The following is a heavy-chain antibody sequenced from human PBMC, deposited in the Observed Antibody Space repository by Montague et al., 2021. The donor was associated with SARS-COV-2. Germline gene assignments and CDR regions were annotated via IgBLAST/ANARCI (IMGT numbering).Heavy chain of an antibody. CDR2: IFYNGYT. D-gene: IGHD1-1*01. CDR3: ARHSVSEDGTFFRSYFDP. V-gene: IGHV4-59*08. J-gene: IGHJ5*02. CDR1: GGTVRDYY. Sequence: SETLSLTCTVSGGTVRDYYSNWIRQTPGKGLEWIGYIFYNGYTKXNPSLESRVTLSVDTPGNQFFLSLRSVTASDTATYFCARHSVSEDGTFFRSYFDPWGQGAQVIVSS.